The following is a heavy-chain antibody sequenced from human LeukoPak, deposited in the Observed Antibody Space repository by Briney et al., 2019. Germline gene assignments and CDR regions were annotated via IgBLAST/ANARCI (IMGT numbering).Heavy chain of an antibody. CDR2: IYYSGST. CDR3: ARDSGSYYRTLDY. V-gene: IGHV4-59*01. Sequence: PSETLSLTCTVSGGSISSYYWSWIRQPPGKGLEWIGYIYYSGSTNYNPSLKSQVTISVDTSKNQFSLKLSSVTAADTAVYYCARDSGSYYRTLDYWGQGTLVTVSS. J-gene: IGHJ4*02. D-gene: IGHD1-26*01. CDR1: GGSISSYY.